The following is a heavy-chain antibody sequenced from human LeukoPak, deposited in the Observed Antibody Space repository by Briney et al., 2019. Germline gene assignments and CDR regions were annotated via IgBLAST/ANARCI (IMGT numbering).Heavy chain of an antibody. D-gene: IGHD2-2*01. V-gene: IGHV5-51*01. CDR2: IYPGDSDT. CDR1: GYSFTSYW. Sequence: GESLKISCKGSGYSFTSYWIGWVRPMPGKGLESMVIIYPGDSDTRYSPSFQGQVTISADKSISTAYLQWSSLKASDTAMYYCAISTTIVVVPAARGDAFDIWGQGTMVTVSS. J-gene: IGHJ3*02. CDR3: AISTTIVVVPAARGDAFDI.